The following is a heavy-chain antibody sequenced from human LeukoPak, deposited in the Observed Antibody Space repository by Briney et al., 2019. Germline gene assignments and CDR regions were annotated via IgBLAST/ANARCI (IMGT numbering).Heavy chain of an antibody. V-gene: IGHV1-8*01. D-gene: IGHD5-12*01. CDR3: ARGRSTGYPYYFEY. J-gene: IGHJ4*02. CDR1: EYTFTSYD. Sequence: ASVKVSCKASEYTFTSYDINWLRQAAGQGLEGLGWMNPNSGNTGYAQKFQGRVTMTRDTSLSTAYMELSSLRSEDAAVYYCARGRSTGYPYYFEYWGQGTLATVSS. CDR2: MNPNSGNT.